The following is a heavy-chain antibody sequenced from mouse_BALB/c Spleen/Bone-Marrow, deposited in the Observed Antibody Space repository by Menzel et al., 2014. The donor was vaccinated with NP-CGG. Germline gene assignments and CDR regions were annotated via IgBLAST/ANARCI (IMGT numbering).Heavy chain of an antibody. CDR2: IWAGGST. D-gene: IGHD1-1*01. CDR3: AREGRGYYGSSGAAMDY. Sequence: VQGVESGPGLVAPSQSLSITCTVSGFSLTSYGVHWARQPPGKGLEWLGVIWAGGSTSYNSALMSRLSINQDNSKSQVFLKLNSLQTDDTATYYCAREGRGYYGSSGAAMDYWGQGTSVTVSS. CDR1: GFSLTSYG. J-gene: IGHJ4*01. V-gene: IGHV2-9*02.